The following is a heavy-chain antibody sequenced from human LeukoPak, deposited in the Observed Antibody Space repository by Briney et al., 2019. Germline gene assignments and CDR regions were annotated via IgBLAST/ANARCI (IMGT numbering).Heavy chain of an antibody. Sequence: GGSLRLSCIVSGFNFNTYGFHWFRQAPGKGLEWLAFIGHDGSFKYYADSVRGRFTISRDNSKNTLYLQMNSLRAEDTALYFCAKDLTYTSQGGSDSWGQGTLVIVSS. D-gene: IGHD3-16*01. CDR3: AKDLTYTSQGGSDS. J-gene: IGHJ4*02. CDR1: GFNFNTYG. CDR2: IGHDGSFK. V-gene: IGHV3-30*02.